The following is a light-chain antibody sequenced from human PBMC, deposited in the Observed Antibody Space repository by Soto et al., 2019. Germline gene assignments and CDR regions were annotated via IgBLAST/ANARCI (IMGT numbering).Light chain of an antibody. J-gene: IGLJ1*01. CDR1: GSDVGAYDY. CDR3: SSYKTMSTKV. CDR2: EVI. V-gene: IGLV2-14*01. Sequence: SVLTQPASVSGSPGQSITISCTGTGSDVGAYDYVSWYQQHPGKPPKLIIFEVINRPSGVSSRFSGSRSGNTASLTISGLQDEEEPDYSCSSYKTMSTKVFGTGTKVTV.